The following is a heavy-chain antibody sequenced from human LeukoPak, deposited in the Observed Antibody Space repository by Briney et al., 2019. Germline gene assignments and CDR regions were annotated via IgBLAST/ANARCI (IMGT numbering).Heavy chain of an antibody. D-gene: IGHD2-21*02. CDR1: GFTFSNYA. CDR3: ARDRDFPRDQLDY. Sequence: GGSPRLSCAASGFTFSNYAMSWVRQAPGKGLEWVSAISKTGDATWYPDSVKGRFTISRDKSKNILYLQMNSLRAEDTALYYCARDRDFPRDQLDYWGQGTLVTVSS. V-gene: IGHV3-23*01. J-gene: IGHJ4*02. CDR2: ISKTGDAT.